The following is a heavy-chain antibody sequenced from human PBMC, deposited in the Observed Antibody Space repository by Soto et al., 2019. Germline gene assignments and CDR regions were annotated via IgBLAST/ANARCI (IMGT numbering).Heavy chain of an antibody. D-gene: IGHD5-12*01. V-gene: IGHV1-2*04. Sequence: ASVKVSCKASGYTFTGYYMHWVRQAPGQGLEWMGWINPNSGGTNYAQKFQGWVTMTRDTSISTAYMELSRLRSDDTAVYYCAIATVERATITYAYYYGMDVCAQGTTVPGSS. CDR2: INPNSGGT. CDR1: GYTFTGYY. J-gene: IGHJ6*02. CDR3: AIATVERATITYAYYYGMDV.